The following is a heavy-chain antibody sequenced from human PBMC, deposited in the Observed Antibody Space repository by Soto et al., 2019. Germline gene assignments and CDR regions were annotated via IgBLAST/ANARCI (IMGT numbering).Heavy chain of an antibody. D-gene: IGHD3-22*01. Sequence: PGGSLRLSCAASGFTFSIYWMHWFRQAPGKGLVWVSRINSDGSSTSYADSVKGRFTISRDNAKNTLYLQMNSLRAEDTAVYYCAREVYYYDSSGYLGYWGQGTLVTVSS. CDR1: GFTFSIYW. CDR3: AREVYYYDSSGYLGY. V-gene: IGHV3-74*01. CDR2: INSDGSST. J-gene: IGHJ4*02.